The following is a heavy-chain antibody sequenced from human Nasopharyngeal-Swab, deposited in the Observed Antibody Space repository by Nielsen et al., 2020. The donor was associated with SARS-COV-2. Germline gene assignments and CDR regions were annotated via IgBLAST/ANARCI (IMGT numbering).Heavy chain of an antibody. Sequence: GESLKISCRASGFIFSNYDLRWVRQAPGKGLEWVSYIMSTGTTIDYADSVKGRFTISRDNAKNSLYLQMSNLRAEDTAVYYCACLDMYTTGFWGQGTLVTVSS. CDR3: ACLDMYTTGF. D-gene: IGHD5-24*01. CDR2: IMSTGTTI. V-gene: IGHV3-48*03. J-gene: IGHJ4*02. CDR1: GFIFSNYD.